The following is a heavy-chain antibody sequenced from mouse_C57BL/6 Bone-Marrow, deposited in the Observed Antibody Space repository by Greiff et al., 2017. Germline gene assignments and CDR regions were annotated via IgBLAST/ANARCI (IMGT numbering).Heavy chain of an antibody. CDR1: GFSLTSYG. V-gene: IGHV2-2*01. J-gene: IGHJ4*01. Sequence: VQLQQSGPGLVQPSQSLSITCTVSGFSLTSYGVHWVRQSPGKGLEWLGVIWSGGSPDYNAAFISRLSISKDNSKSQVFFKMNSLQADDTAIYYCARKGNYAMDYWGQGTSVTVSS. CDR2: IWSGGSP. CDR3: ARKGNYAMDY.